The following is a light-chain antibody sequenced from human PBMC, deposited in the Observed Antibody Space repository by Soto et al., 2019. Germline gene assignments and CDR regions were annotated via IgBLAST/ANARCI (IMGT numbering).Light chain of an antibody. CDR3: QSYDTSLSGWV. J-gene: IGLJ3*02. CDR1: NSDIGSGYD. Sequence: QSVLTQPPSVSGAPGQRVTISCTGSNSDIGSGYDVHWYQQLPGRAPKLIIYYSNARPSGVPDRFSGSKSGTSASLAITGLQAEDEADYYCQSYDTSLSGWVFGGGTKVTVL. V-gene: IGLV1-40*01. CDR2: YSN.